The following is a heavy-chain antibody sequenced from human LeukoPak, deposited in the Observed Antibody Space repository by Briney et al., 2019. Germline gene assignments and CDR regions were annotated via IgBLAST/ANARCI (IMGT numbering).Heavy chain of an antibody. CDR1: GFTLSSYA. CDR2: ISVSGNT. D-gene: IGHD5-18*01. V-gene: IGHV3-23*01. Sequence: GGSLRLSCAASGFTLSSYAMSWVRQGPGKGLEWVSAISVSGNTYHADSVKGRFTISRDSYKNTPYLQMNSLRAEDTAVYYCAKEGYSYLSQIDYWGQGTLVTVSS. CDR3: AKEGYSYLSQIDY. J-gene: IGHJ4*02.